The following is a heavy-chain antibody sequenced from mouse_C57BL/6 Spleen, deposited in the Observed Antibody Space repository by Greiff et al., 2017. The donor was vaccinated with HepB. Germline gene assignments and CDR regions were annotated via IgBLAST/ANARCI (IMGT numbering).Heavy chain of an antibody. J-gene: IGHJ4*01. CDR1: GYTFTSYW. CDR3: ARLYYYAMDY. Sequence: QVHVKQPGAELVKPGASVKLSCKASGYTFTSYWMHWVKQRPGRGLEWIGRIDPNSGGTKYNEKFKSKATLTVDKPSSTAYMQLSSLTSEDSAVYYCARLYYYAMDYWGQGTSVTVSS. V-gene: IGHV1-72*01. CDR2: IDPNSGGT.